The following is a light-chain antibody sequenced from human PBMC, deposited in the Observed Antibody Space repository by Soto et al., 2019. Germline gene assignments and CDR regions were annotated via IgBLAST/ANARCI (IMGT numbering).Light chain of an antibody. CDR3: QQYGSSPTWT. V-gene: IGKV3-20*01. Sequence: EIVLTQSPGTLSLSPGERATLSCRASQSVSSSYLAWYKQKPGQATRLLIYGASSRATGIPDRFSGSGSGTDFTLTISRLEPEDFAVYYCQQYGSSPTWTFGQGTKVDIK. CDR2: GAS. CDR1: QSVSSSY. J-gene: IGKJ1*01.